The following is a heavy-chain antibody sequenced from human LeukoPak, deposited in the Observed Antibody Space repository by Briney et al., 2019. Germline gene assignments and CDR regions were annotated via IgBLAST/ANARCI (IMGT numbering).Heavy chain of an antibody. CDR2: IYTSGST. Sequence: SETLSLTCTVSGGSISSGSYYWSWIRQPAGKGLEWIGRIYTSGSTNYNPSLKSRVTMSVDTSKNQFSLKLSSVTAADTAVYYCARDWGLYYFDYWGQGTLVTVSS. CDR3: ARDWGLYYFDY. D-gene: IGHD7-27*01. J-gene: IGHJ4*02. V-gene: IGHV4-61*02. CDR1: GGSISSGSYY.